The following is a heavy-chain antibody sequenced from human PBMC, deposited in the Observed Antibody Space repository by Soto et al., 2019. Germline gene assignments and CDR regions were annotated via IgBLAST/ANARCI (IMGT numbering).Heavy chain of an antibody. CDR1: SGSISSSNW. V-gene: IGHV4-4*02. D-gene: IGHD2-15*01. Sequence: QVQLQESGPGLVKPSGTLSITCAVSSGSISSSNWWSWVRQPPGKGLEWIGEIYHSGSTNYNPSLQSQGAKPGNKAQTQFHLELRVLLPADTAVDLCCKVVPVAFDIWVQGPIVTVSS. CDR2: IYHSGST. J-gene: IGHJ3*02. CDR3: CKVVPVAFDI.